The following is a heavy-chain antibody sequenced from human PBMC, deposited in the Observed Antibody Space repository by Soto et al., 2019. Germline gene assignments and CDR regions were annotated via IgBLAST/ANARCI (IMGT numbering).Heavy chain of an antibody. CDR3: ARACSGGSCYQYYYGMDV. CDR2: IIPIFGTA. CDR1: GGTFSSYA. Sequence: QVQLVQSGAEVKKPGSSVKVSCKASGGTFSSYAISWVRQAPGQGLEWMGGIIPIFGTANYAQKFQGRVTITADESTSTAYVELSSLRSEDTAVYYCARACSGGSCYQYYYGMDVWGQGTTVTVSS. J-gene: IGHJ6*02. V-gene: IGHV1-69*01. D-gene: IGHD2-15*01.